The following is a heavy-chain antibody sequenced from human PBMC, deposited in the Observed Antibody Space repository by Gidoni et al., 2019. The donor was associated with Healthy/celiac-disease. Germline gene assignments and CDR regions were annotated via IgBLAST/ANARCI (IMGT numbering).Heavy chain of an antibody. CDR1: GFTFSSYG. Sequence: QVQLVESGGGVVQPGRSLRLSCAASGFTFSSYGMHWVRQAPGKGLEWVAVIWYDGSNKYYADSVKGRFTISRDNSKNTLYLQMNSLRAEDTAVYYCAREGGYGGNSEHDAFDIWGQGTMVTVSS. D-gene: IGHD5-12*01. CDR2: IWYDGSNK. CDR3: AREGGYGGNSEHDAFDI. V-gene: IGHV3-33*01. J-gene: IGHJ3*02.